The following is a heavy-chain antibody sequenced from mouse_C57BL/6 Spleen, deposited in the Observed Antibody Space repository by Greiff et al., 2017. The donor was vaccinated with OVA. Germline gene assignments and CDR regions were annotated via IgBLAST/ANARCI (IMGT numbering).Heavy chain of an antibody. D-gene: IGHD6-2*01. Sequence: VQLQQSGPELVKPGASVKIPCKASGYTFTDYNMDWVKQSHGKSLEWIGDINPNNGGTIYNQKFKGKATLTVDKAAISAYMELRSLTSEDTAVYYCARTSPLVRFAYWGQGTLVTVSA. J-gene: IGHJ3*01. CDR2: INPNNGGT. V-gene: IGHV1-18*01. CDR1: GYTFTDYN. CDR3: ARTSPLVRFAY.